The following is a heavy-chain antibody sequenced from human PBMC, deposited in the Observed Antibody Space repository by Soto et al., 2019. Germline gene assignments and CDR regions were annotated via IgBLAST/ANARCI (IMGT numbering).Heavy chain of an antibody. J-gene: IGHJ4*02. CDR1: GYRFTSSW. D-gene: IGHD3-10*01. CDR2: VYPSDSDV. V-gene: IGHV5-51*01. CDR3: TTGTTSPFDS. Sequence: PGESLKISCQGSGYRFTSSWIGWVRQMPGKGLEWLGNVYPSDSDVRYSPSFEGRVTISADNSINTAYLHLLILKASDTAIYYCTTGTTSPFDSWGRGSRGTVSS.